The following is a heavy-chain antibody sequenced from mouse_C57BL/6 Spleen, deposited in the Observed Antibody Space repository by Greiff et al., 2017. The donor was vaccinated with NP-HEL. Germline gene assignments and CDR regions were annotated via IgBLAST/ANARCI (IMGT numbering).Heavy chain of an antibody. Sequence: DVMLVESEGGLVQPGSSMKLSCTASGFTFSDYYMAWVRQVPEKGLEWAANINYDGSSTYYLDSLKSRFIISRDNAKNILYLQMSSLKSEDTATYYCARKGDDYDGGDYFDYWGQGTTLTVSS. D-gene: IGHD2-4*01. V-gene: IGHV5-16*01. CDR1: GFTFSDYY. J-gene: IGHJ2*01. CDR3: ARKGDDYDGGDYFDY. CDR2: INYDGSST.